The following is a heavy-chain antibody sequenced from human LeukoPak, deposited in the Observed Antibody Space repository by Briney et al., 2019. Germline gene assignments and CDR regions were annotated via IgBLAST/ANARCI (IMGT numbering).Heavy chain of an antibody. V-gene: IGHV3-48*04. CDR3: AREWKQWLVPSYYYYGMDV. D-gene: IGHD6-19*01. Sequence: QSGGFLRLSCAASGFTFNDYGMNWVRQAPGKGLEWVSYISSGGSTIYYADSVKGRFTISRDNAKNSLYLQMNSLRAEDTAVYYCAREWKQWLVPSYYYYGMDVWGKGTTVTVSS. CDR1: GFTFNDYG. J-gene: IGHJ6*04. CDR2: ISSGGSTI.